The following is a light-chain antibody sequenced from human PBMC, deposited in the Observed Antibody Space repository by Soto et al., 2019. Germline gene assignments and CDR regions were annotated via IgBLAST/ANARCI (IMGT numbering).Light chain of an antibody. J-gene: IGLJ1*01. Sequence: QSVLAQPPSASGTPGQRVTVSCSGSSSNIGSNTVNWYQQLPGTAPKLLIYSNNQRPSGVPDRFSGSKSGTSASLAISGLQSEDEADYYCAAWDDSLNGYVFXTGTKLNVL. CDR1: SSNIGSNT. V-gene: IGLV1-44*01. CDR2: SNN. CDR3: AAWDDSLNGYV.